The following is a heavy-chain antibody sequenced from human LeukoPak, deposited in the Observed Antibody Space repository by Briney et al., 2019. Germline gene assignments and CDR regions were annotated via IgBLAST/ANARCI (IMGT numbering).Heavy chain of an antibody. J-gene: IGHJ4*02. CDR3: ARDSEYSSLDF. CDR1: GFTFSSYA. V-gene: IGHV3-30-3*01. CDR2: ISYDGSNK. D-gene: IGHD6-6*01. Sequence: GRSLRLSCAASGFTFSSYAMHWVRQAPGKGLEWVAVISYDGSNKYYADSVKGRFTISRDNSKNTLYLQMNSLRAEDTAVYYRARDSEYSSLDFWGQGTLVTVSS.